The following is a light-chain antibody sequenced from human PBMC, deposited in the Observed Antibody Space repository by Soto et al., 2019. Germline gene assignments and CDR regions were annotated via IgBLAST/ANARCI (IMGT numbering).Light chain of an antibody. Sequence: EIQMTQSPSSLSASVGDRVAISCRASQTISSWFAWYQQKPGEGPNLLIHTSFTLYSGVPSRFSGTGSGTDFTLTISSLQPEDFATYFCQQAFSAEWTFGQGTKV. J-gene: IGKJ1*01. CDR2: TSF. V-gene: IGKV1-39*01. CDR3: QQAFSAEWT. CDR1: QTISSW.